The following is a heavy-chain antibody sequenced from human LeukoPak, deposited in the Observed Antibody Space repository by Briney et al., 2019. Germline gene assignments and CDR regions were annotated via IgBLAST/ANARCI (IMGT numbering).Heavy chain of an antibody. CDR3: TRNYGSSWLDT. V-gene: IGHV6-1*01. CDR2: TYYRSKWYN. CDR1: VDSVSSDSAS. Sequence: RTLSLTCAISVDSVSSDSASWIWLRQSPSRGLEWLGRTYYRSKWYNDYAVSLKSRININPDTSKNHFSLQLNSVTPEDTAVYYCTRNYGSSWLDTWGQGTLVTVSS. J-gene: IGHJ5*02. D-gene: IGHD6-13*01.